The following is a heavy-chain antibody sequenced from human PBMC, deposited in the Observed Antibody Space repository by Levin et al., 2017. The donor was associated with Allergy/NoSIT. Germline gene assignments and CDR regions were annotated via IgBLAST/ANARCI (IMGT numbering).Heavy chain of an antibody. V-gene: IGHV3-13*01. CDR3: ARGGSGGGDYYYGMDV. CDR1: GFTFSSYD. D-gene: IGHD3-10*01. CDR2: IGTAGDT. Sequence: GGSLRLSCAASGFTFSSYDMHWVRQATGKGLEWVSAIGTAGDTYYPGSVKGRFTISRENAKNSLYLQMNSLRAGDTAVYYCARGGSGGGDYYYGMDVWGQGTTVTVSS. J-gene: IGHJ6*02.